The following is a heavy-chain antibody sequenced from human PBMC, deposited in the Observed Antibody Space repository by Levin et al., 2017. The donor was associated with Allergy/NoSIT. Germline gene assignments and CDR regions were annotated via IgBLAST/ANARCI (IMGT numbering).Heavy chain of an antibody. CDR3: ARAPGDI. V-gene: IGHV3-53*01. D-gene: IGHD1-1*01. J-gene: IGHJ3*02. Sequence: GESLKISCAASGFTVSSHYMSWVRQAPGKGLEWVSVIYSGGSTYYADSVKGRFTISRDNSKNTLYLQMNSLRAEDTAVYYCARAPGDIWGQGTMVTVSS. CDR1: GFTVSSHY. CDR2: IYSGGST.